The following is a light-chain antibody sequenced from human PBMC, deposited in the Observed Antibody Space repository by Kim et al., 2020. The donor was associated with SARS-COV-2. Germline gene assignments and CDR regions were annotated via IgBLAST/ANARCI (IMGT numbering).Light chain of an antibody. CDR3: KSRDSSGKLVV. CDR1: SLRSLS. Sequence: ALGQTVRITCQGDSLRSLSASGYQQKPRQGPILVMYDKSKRPSGIPGRLSGSSSGNTASLTITGGQAEDEADYYCKSRDSSGKLVVFGGGTQLTVL. CDR2: DKS. J-gene: IGLJ2*01. V-gene: IGLV3-19*01.